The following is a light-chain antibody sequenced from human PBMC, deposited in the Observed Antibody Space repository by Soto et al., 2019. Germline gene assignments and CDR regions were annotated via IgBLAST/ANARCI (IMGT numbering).Light chain of an antibody. CDR2: AAS. V-gene: IGKV1-9*01. Sequence: IQLTQSPSSLSASVGDRVTISCRASQDISTHLAWFAQKPGRAPQLLIYAASTLHSGVPSRFSGSGSGTDFTLTISSLQPEDFATYYCQQYYSYPPAFGQGTKVDIK. CDR1: QDISTH. CDR3: QQYYSYPPA. J-gene: IGKJ1*01.